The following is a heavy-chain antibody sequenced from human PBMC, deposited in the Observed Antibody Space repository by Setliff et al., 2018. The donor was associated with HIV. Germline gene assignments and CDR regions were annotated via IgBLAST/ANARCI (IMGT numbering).Heavy chain of an antibody. V-gene: IGHV4-34*01. CDR3: ARNSQKGIQPLLLAS. D-gene: IGHD1-1*01. CDR2: INHSGST. CDR1: GGSFSSYY. J-gene: IGHJ4*02. Sequence: SETLSLTCAVYGGSFSSYYWSWIRQPPGKGLEWIGEINHSGSTNYSPSLKSRVTISVDTSQDQFSLRLTSVTAADTAVYYCARNSQKGIQPLLLASWGPGTLVTVSS.